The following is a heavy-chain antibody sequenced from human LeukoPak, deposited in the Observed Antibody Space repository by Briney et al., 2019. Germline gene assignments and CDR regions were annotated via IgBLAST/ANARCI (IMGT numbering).Heavy chain of an antibody. D-gene: IGHD5-12*01. J-gene: IGHJ4*02. Sequence: GGSLRLSCAASGFTFSTYTMNWDRQAPGKGLEWVSSISSDSSYIYYADSVEGRFTISRDNAKNSLYLQMNSLRAEDTAVYYCARDFRYEGYFWGQGTLVTVSS. CDR3: ARDFRYEGYF. CDR2: ISSDSSYI. CDR1: GFTFSTYT. V-gene: IGHV3-21*01.